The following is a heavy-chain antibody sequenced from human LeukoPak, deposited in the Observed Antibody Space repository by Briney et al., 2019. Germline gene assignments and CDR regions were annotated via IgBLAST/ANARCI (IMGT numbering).Heavy chain of an antibody. D-gene: IGHD6-13*01. CDR3: ARMGIAAVGAYYFDY. CDR1: GFTFRSCE. J-gene: IGHJ4*02. V-gene: IGHV3-48*03. Sequence: PGGSLRLSCAASGFTFRSCELSWVRQAPAKGLEWVSYISSSGSIIYYADSVKGRFTISRDSAKNSLYLQMASLRAEDTAVYYCARMGIAAVGAYYFDYWGQGTLVAVSS. CDR2: ISSSGSII.